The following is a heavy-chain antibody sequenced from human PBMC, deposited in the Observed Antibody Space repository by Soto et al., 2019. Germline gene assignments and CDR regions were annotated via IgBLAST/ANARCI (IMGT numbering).Heavy chain of an antibody. CDR3: ARVQGYYGSGSYYTVLRPSPFFDY. Sequence: PSETLSLTCAVYGGSFSGYYWSWIRQPPGKGLEWIGEINHSGSTNYNPSLKSRVTISVDTSKNQFSLKLSSVTAADTAVYYCARVQGYYGSGSYYTVLRPSPFFDYWGQGTLVTVSS. CDR1: GGSFSGYY. J-gene: IGHJ4*02. V-gene: IGHV4-34*01. D-gene: IGHD3-10*01. CDR2: INHSGST.